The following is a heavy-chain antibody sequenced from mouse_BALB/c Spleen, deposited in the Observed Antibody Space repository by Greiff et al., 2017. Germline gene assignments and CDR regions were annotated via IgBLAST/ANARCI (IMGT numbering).Heavy chain of an antibody. Sequence: QVQLQQSGAELVKPGASVKMSCKASGYTFTSYNMHWVKQTPGQGLEWIGAIYPGNGDTSYNQKFKGKATLTADKSSSTAYMQLSSLTSEDSAVYYCARDATVHLDYWGQGTTVTVSS. V-gene: IGHV1-12*01. D-gene: IGHD1-1*01. CDR1: GYTFTSYN. J-gene: IGHJ2*01. CDR2: IYPGNGDT. CDR3: ARDATVHLDY.